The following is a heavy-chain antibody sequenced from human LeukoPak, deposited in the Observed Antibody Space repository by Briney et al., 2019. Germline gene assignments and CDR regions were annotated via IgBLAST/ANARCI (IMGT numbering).Heavy chain of an antibody. CDR1: GFTFSSYG. V-gene: IGHV3-30*18. Sequence: GGSLRLSCAASGFTFSSYGMHWVRQAPGKGLEWVAVISYDGGNKYYADSVKGRFTISRDNSKNTLYLQMNSLRAEDTAVYYCAEGTYFDYWGQGTLVTVSS. CDR3: AEGTYFDY. J-gene: IGHJ4*02. CDR2: ISYDGGNK.